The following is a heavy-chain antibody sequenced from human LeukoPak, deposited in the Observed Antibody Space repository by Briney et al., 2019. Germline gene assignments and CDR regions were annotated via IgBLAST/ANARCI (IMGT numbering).Heavy chain of an antibody. J-gene: IGHJ3*02. V-gene: IGHV4-39*07. CDR1: GGSISSSSYY. Sequence: SSETLSLTCTVSGGSISSSSYYWGWIRQPPGKGLEWIGSIYYSGSTYYNPSLKSRVTISVDTSKNQFSLKLSSVTAADTAVYYCARASRGVGAFDIWGQGTMVTVSS. D-gene: IGHD3-10*01. CDR3: ARASRGVGAFDI. CDR2: IYYSGST.